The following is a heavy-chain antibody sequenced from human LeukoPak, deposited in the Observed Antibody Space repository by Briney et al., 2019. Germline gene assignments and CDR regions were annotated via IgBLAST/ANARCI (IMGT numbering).Heavy chain of an antibody. J-gene: IGHJ4*02. V-gene: IGHV3-30*04. CDR2: ISYDGSNK. CDR3: ARDGHPYSSSYYFDY. Sequence: GKSLRLSCAASGFTFSSYAIHWVRQAPGKGLEWVAVISYDGSNKYYADSVKGRFTISRDNSKSTLYLQMNSLRAEDTAVYYCARDGHPYSSSYYFDYWGQGTLVTVSS. CDR1: GFTFSSYA. D-gene: IGHD6-6*01.